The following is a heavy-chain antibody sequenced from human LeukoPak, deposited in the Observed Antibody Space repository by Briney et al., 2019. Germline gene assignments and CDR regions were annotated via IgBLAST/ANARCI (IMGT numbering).Heavy chain of an antibody. CDR2: IYYSGST. J-gene: IGHJ4*02. CDR1: GGSISSSSYY. Sequence: SETLSLTCTVSGGSISSSSYYWGWIRQPPGKGLEWIGSIYYSGSTYYNPSLKSRVTISVDTSKNQFSLKLSSVTAADTAVYYCASGYLDLIVVVLAAIDYWGQGTLVTVSS. CDR3: ASGYLDLIVVVLAAIDY. D-gene: IGHD2-2*01. V-gene: IGHV4-39*01.